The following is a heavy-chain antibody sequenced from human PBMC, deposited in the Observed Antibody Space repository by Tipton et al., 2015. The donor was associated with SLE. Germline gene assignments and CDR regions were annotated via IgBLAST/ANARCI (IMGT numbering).Heavy chain of an antibody. D-gene: IGHD3-3*01. Sequence: TLSLTCTVSGASLSSFFWAWIRQPPGKGLEWIGEINHSGNTNLNPSLGSRVTVSVDTSNNQFSLRLSSVTAADTATYYCARGGLFWSPSLVAANYFDSWGQGTLVTVSS. CDR1: GASLSSFF. J-gene: IGHJ4*02. CDR2: INHSGNT. V-gene: IGHV4-34*01. CDR3: ARGGLFWSPSLVAANYFDS.